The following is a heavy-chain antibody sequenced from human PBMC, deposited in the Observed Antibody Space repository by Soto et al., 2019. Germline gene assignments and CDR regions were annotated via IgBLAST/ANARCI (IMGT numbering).Heavy chain of an antibody. CDR3: ARLGIAAAGDSYYYGMDV. D-gene: IGHD6-13*01. V-gene: IGHV5-10-1*01. Sequence: PGESLKISCKGSGYSFTSYWISWVRQMPGKGLEWMGRIDPSDSYTNYSPSFQGHVTISADKSISTAYLQWSSLKASDTAMYYCARLGIAAAGDSYYYGMDVWGQGTTVTVSS. J-gene: IGHJ6*02. CDR1: GYSFTSYW. CDR2: IDPSDSYT.